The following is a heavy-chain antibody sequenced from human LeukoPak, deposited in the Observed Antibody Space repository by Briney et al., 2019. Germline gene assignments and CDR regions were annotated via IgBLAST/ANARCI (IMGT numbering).Heavy chain of an antibody. Sequence: GXXXXSYSMNXVRQAPGKGLEWVSSISSSSSYIYYADSVKGRFTISRDNAKNSLYLQMNSLRAEDTAVYYCARSMVRESYYFDYWGQGTLVTVSS. D-gene: IGHD3-10*01. CDR1: GXXXXSYS. CDR2: ISSSSSYI. J-gene: IGHJ4*02. CDR3: ARSMVRESYYFDY. V-gene: IGHV3-21*01.